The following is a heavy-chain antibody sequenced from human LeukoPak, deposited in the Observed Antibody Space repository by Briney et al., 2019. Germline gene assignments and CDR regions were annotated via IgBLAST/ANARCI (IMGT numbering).Heavy chain of an antibody. D-gene: IGHD6-19*01. J-gene: IGHJ4*02. V-gene: IGHV3-30*02. CDR3: ARDLIAVAGRYYFDY. CDR1: GFTFSSYG. Sequence: GGSLRLSCAASGFTFSSYGMHWVRQAPGKGLEWVSFIRYDGSYQDYADSVKGRFTISRDNSKNTLYLQMNSLRAEDTAVYYCARDLIAVAGRYYFDYWGQGTLVTVSS. CDR2: IRYDGSYQ.